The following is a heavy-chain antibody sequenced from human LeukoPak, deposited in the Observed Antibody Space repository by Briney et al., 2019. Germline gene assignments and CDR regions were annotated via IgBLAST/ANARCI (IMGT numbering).Heavy chain of an antibody. CDR3: ARDLSPYYSSGCDY. J-gene: IGHJ4*02. CDR2: IWYDGSNK. D-gene: IGHD6-19*01. Sequence: GRSLRLSCAASGFTFSSYGMHWVRRAPGKGLEWVAVIWYDGSNKYYADSVKGRFTISRDNSKNTLYLQMNSLRAEDTAVYYCARDLSPYYSSGCDYWGQGTLVTVSS. CDR1: GFTFSSYG. V-gene: IGHV3-33*01.